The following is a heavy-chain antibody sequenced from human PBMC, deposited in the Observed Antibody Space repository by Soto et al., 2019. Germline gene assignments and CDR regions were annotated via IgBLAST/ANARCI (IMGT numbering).Heavy chain of an antibody. Sequence: QVQLVESGGGVVQPGRSLRLSCAASGFTFSSYAMHWVRQAPDKELEWVAVISYDGSNKYYADSVKGRFTISRDNSKNTLYLQMNSLRAEDTAVSYCATVVVTDAFAICGQGTMVTVSS. CDR1: GFTFSSYA. V-gene: IGHV3-30-3*01. J-gene: IGHJ3*02. CDR2: ISYDGSNK. CDR3: ATVVVTDAFAI. D-gene: IGHD3-22*01.